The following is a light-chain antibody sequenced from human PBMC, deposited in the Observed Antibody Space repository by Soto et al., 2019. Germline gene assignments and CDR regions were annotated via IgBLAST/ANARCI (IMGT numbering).Light chain of an antibody. CDR3: QSYDSSLSVV. V-gene: IGLV1-40*01. Sequence: QSVLTQPPSVSGAPGQRVTISCTGSRSNIGAGYDVHWYQQLPGTAPKVLIYANSNRPSGVPDRFSGSKSGTSASLAITGLQAEDVADYYCQSYDSSLSVVFGGGTKLTVL. CDR2: ANS. J-gene: IGLJ2*01. CDR1: RSNIGAGYD.